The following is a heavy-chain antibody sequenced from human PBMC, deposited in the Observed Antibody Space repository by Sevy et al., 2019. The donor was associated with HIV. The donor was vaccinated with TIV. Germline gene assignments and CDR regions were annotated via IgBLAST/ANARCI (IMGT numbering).Heavy chain of an antibody. CDR1: AFTFSNDW. Sequence: GGSLRLSCVASAFTFSNDWMTWVRQAPGKGLEWVGHIRSATDGGTTDYAAPVKGRFTISRHDSKNTVYFVMNSMKIEDTAVYFCATLSGNYWRDWLDPWGQGTLVTVSS. J-gene: IGHJ5*02. CDR3: ATLSGNYWRDWLDP. CDR2: IRSATDGGTT. V-gene: IGHV3-15*07. D-gene: IGHD5-12*01.